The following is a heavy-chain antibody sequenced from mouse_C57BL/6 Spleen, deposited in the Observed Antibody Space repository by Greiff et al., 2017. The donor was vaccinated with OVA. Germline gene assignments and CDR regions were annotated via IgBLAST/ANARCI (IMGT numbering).Heavy chain of an antibody. V-gene: IGHV5-9-1*02. D-gene: IGHD4-1*01. CDR3: TRDSNWDDHYYAMDY. CDR1: GFTFSSYA. Sequence: VQLKESGEGLVKPGGSLKLSCAASGFTFSSYAMSWVRQTPEKRLEWVAYISSGGDYIYYADTVKGRFTISRDNARNTLYLQMSSLKSEDTAMYYCTRDSNWDDHYYAMDYWGQGTSVTVSS. J-gene: IGHJ4*01. CDR2: ISSGGDYI.